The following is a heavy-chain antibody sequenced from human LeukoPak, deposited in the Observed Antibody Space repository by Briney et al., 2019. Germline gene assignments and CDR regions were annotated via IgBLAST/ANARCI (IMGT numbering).Heavy chain of an antibody. V-gene: IGHV5-51*01. CDR1: GDTFTRNW. J-gene: IGHJ4*02. Sequence: PGESLKISCKGSGDTFTRNWIGWVRQMPEKGLEWMGIIYPSDSHTKYSPAFEGQVTISADKSINTVYLQWSSLKASDTAMYYCARPRGLDVALRFDDWGQGTLVLVSP. CDR2: IYPSDSHT. CDR3: ARPRGLDVALRFDD. D-gene: IGHD5-12*01.